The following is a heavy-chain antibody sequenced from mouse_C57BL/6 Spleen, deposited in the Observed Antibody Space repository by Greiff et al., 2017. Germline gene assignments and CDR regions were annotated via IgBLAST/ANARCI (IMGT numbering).Heavy chain of an antibody. V-gene: IGHV14-3*01. J-gene: IGHJ3*01. D-gene: IGHD2-4*01. CDR2: IDPASGNT. CDR1: GFNFNNTY. Sequence: VQLQQSVAELVRPGASVKLSCTASGFNFNNTYMHWVKQRPEQGLEWIGRIDPASGNTKYAPKFQGKDTITADTSSNTAYLQSSSLTSEDTAIYYCAGIYYDWAFAYWGQGTLVTVSA. CDR3: AGIYYDWAFAY.